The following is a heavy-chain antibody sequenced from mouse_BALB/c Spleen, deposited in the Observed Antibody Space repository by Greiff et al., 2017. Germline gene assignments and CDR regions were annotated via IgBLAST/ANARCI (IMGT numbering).Heavy chain of an antibody. J-gene: IGHJ4*01. D-gene: IGHD2-1*01. CDR3: ARGVAYGNYEDYAMDY. CDR1: GYTFTDYN. CDR2: INPNNGGT. Sequence: VQLQQSGPELVKPGASVKIPCKASGYTFTDYNMDWVKQSHGKSLEWIGDINPNNGGTIYNQKFKGKATLTVDKSSSTAYMELRSLTSEDTAVYYCARGVAYGNYEDYAMDYWGQGASVTVSS. V-gene: IGHV1-18*01.